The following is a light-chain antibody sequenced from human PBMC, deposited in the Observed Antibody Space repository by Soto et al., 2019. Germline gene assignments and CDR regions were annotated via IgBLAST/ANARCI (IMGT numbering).Light chain of an antibody. CDR2: ADN. CDR1: SSNIGAGYD. CDR3: QSYDSSLGGHV. Sequence: QSVLTQPPSVSGAPGQRVTISCTGSSSNIGAGYDVHWYQQLPETAPKLLIYADNNRPSGVPDRFSGSKSGTSSSLAITGLQDEDEADYYCQSYDSSLGGHVFGTGTKLTVL. J-gene: IGLJ1*01. V-gene: IGLV1-40*01.